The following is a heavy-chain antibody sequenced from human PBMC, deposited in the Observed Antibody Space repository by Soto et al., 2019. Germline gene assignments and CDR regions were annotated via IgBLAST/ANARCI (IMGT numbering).Heavy chain of an antibody. J-gene: IGHJ4*01. CDR1: GYTFTSYG. CDR3: AILHDYIWGSYRQDY. V-gene: IGHV1-18*01. Sequence: QVQLVQSGAEVKKPGASVKVSCKASGYTFTSYGISWVRQAPGQGLEWMGWIIAYNCNTNYAQKCQGRVTMTTDTSTSTAYMELRSLRSDDTAVYYCAILHDYIWGSYRQDYWGHGTLVTVSS. CDR2: IIAYNCNT. D-gene: IGHD3-16*02.